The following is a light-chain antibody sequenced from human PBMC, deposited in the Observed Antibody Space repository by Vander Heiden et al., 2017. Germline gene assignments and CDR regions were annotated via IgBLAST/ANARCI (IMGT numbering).Light chain of an antibody. CDR2: AAS. J-gene: IGKJ2*01. CDR1: QSISSY. V-gene: IGKV1-39*01. Sequence: DIQVTPSPSSLSASVGDRVTSTCRVSQSISSYLNWYQQKPGKAPKLLIYAASSLQSGVPSRFSGSGSGTDFTLTISSLQPEDFATYYCQQSDSTPYTFGQGTKLEIK. CDR3: QQSDSTPYT.